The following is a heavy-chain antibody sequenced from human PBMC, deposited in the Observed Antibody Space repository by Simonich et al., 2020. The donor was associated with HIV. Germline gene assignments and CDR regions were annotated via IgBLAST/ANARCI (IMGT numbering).Heavy chain of an antibody. D-gene: IGHD3-16*01. J-gene: IGHJ4*02. CDR1: GFTFSSHW. V-gene: IGHV3-7*01. CDR2: INQGGGDK. Sequence: EVQLVESGGGLVQPGGSLRLSCAASGFTFSSHWMNWVRRAPGKGLEWVTNINQGGGDKRYVDSVKGRCTISRDNDQSSLYLQMNSLRAEDTAVYYCARARAALDMIFDYWGQGTLVTVSS. CDR3: ARARAALDMIFDY.